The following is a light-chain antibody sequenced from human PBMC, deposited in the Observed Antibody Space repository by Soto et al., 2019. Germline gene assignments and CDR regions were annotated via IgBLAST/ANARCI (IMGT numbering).Light chain of an antibody. CDR3: QVWDRSSDHPV. CDR2: SDS. Sequence: SYELTHSHSVLVATAQMARLTCGRNNIGGKAGLWYQQKPGQDPVLVIYSDSNRPSRIPERFSGSNPGNTATLTISRLEAGDESDYNCQVWDRSSDHPVFGGGTKLTVL. CDR1: NIGGKA. J-gene: IGLJ2*01. V-gene: IGLV3-12*02.